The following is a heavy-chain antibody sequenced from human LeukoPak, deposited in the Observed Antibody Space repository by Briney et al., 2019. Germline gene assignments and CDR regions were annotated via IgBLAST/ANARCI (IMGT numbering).Heavy chain of an antibody. D-gene: IGHD2-15*01. Sequence: SETLSLTCAVSGGSFSGYSWSWIRQPPGKGLEWIGEINHSGNTNYNPSLKSRVTISIDTSKNQFSLKLISVTAADTAVYYCARGLGSAFDIWGQGTMVTVSS. J-gene: IGHJ3*02. CDR1: GGSFSGYS. CDR2: INHSGNT. V-gene: IGHV4-34*01. CDR3: ARGLGSAFDI.